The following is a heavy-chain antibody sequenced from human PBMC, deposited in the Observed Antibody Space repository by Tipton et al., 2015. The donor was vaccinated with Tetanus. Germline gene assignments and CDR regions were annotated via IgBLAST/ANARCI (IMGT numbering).Heavy chain of an antibody. V-gene: IGHV3-66*01. J-gene: IGHJ4*02. Sequence: SLRLSCAASGFTFSSYAMSWVRQAPGKGLEWVSVIYSGGSTYYADSVKGRFTISRDNSKNTLYLQMDSLRGDDTAVYYCARDRDGGWSFDDWGQGTLVTVSS. CDR1: GFTFSSYA. CDR2: IYSGGST. CDR3: ARDRDGGWSFDD. D-gene: IGHD6-19*01.